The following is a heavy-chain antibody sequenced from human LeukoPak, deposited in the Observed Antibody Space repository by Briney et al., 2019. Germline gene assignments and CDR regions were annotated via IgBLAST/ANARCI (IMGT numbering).Heavy chain of an antibody. Sequence: PGGSLRLSCAASGFTFSSYSMNWVRQAPGKGLEWVSSISSSSSYIYYADSVKGRFTISRDNAKNSLYLQMNSLRAEDTAVYYCARAYSSSWYGTFGYFDYWGQGTLVTVSS. CDR1: GFTFSSYS. J-gene: IGHJ4*02. D-gene: IGHD6-13*01. CDR2: ISSSSSYI. V-gene: IGHV3-21*01. CDR3: ARAYSSSWYGTFGYFDY.